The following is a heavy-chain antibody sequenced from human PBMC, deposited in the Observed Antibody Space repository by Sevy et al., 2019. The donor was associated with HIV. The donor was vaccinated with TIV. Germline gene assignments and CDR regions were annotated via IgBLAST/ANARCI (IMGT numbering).Heavy chain of an antibody. J-gene: IGHJ4*02. CDR2: IIPIFGTA. CDR1: GGTLSCYA. CDR3: ARSCSGGSCYSDY. D-gene: IGHD2-15*01. Sequence: ASVKVSCKASGGTLSCYAISWVRQAPGQGLEWMGGIIPIFGTANYTQKFQGRVTITADKSTSTAYMELSSLRSEDTAVYYCARSCSGGSCYSDYWGQGTLVTVSS. V-gene: IGHV1-69*06.